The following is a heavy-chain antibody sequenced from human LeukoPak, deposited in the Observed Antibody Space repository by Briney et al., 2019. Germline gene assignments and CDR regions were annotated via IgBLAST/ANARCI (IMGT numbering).Heavy chain of an antibody. V-gene: IGHV1-8*01. D-gene: IGHD6-19*01. CDR3: TRGSSGRRDN. J-gene: IGHJ4*02. Sequence: ASVKVSCKRSGYTFTSCDINWVRQATGQGLEWMGWMNPNSGNTGYGQSFQGRITMTRDISIGTAYMELSNLTSEDTAIYYCTRGSSGRRDNWGQGTLVTVSA. CDR1: GYTFTSCD. CDR2: MNPNSGNT.